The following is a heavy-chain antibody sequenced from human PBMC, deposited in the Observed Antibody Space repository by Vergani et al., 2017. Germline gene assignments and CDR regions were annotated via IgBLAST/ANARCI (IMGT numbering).Heavy chain of an antibody. Sequence: EVQLLESGGDLVQPGGSLRLSCVGSGFIFNNFAMSWVRQAPGKGLEWVAAISGTDGRMWYANSVKGRFTISRDNFKNTLYLQLSSLRVGDTAIYYCARDRLFPNDVFDIWGQGTLVTVFS. V-gene: IGHV3-23*01. CDR1: GFIFNNFA. CDR3: ARDRLFPNDVFDI. D-gene: IGHD2/OR15-2a*01. J-gene: IGHJ3*02. CDR2: ISGTDGRM.